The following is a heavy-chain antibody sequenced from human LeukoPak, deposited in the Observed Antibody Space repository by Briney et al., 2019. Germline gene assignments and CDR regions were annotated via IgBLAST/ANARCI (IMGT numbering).Heavy chain of an antibody. D-gene: IGHD6-13*01. Sequence: GGSLRLSCAASGFTFDDYGMSWVRQAPGKGLERVSGINWNGDSTGYVESVKGRFTISRDNAKNSLYLQMNSLRAEDTAFYYCARNAGTTWYGYYFDSWGQGTLVTVSS. CDR3: ARNAGTTWYGYYFDS. CDR1: GFTFDDYG. CDR2: INWNGDST. V-gene: IGHV3-20*04. J-gene: IGHJ4*02.